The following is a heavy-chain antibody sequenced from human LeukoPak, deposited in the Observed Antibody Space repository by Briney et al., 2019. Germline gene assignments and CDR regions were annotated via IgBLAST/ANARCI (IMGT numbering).Heavy chain of an antibody. CDR1: GGSVSSGSYY. CDR3: ARARMTWIAVADNNWFDP. V-gene: IGHV4-61*01. CDR2: IYYSGST. Sequence: SETLSLTCTVSGGSVSSGSYYWSWIRQPPGKGLEWLGYIYYSGSTNYNPSLKSRVTISVDTSKNQFSLKLSSVTAADTAVYYCARARMTWIAVADNNWFDPWGQGTLVTVSS. D-gene: IGHD6-19*01. J-gene: IGHJ5*02.